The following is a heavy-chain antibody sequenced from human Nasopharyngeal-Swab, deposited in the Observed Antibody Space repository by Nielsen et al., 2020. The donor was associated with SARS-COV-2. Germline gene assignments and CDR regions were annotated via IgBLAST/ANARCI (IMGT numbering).Heavy chain of an antibody. CDR2: ISSSSSYI. CDR3: ARVVLRFLEWIPRLYGMDV. V-gene: IGHV3-21*01. Sequence: GESLKISCAASGFTFSSYSMNWVRQAPGKGLEWVSSISSSSSYIYYADSVKGRFTISRDNAKNSLYLQMNSLRAEGTAVYYCARVVLRFLEWIPRLYGMDVWGQGTTVTVSS. J-gene: IGHJ6*02. D-gene: IGHD3-3*01. CDR1: GFTFSSYS.